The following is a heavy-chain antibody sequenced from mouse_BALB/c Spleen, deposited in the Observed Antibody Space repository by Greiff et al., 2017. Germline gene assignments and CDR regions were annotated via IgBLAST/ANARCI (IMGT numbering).Heavy chain of an antibody. CDR1: GFTFSSYA. CDR2: ISSGGSYT. D-gene: IGHD2-4*01. J-gene: IGHJ3*01. V-gene: IGHV5-9-4*01. CDR3: ARFYYDYDGEFAY. Sequence: EVQGVESGGGLVKPGGSLKLSCAASGFTFSSYAMSWVRQSPEKRLEWVAEISSGGSYTYYPDTVTGRFTISRDNAKNTLYLEMSSLRSEDTAMYYCARFYYDYDGEFAYWGQGTLVTVSA.